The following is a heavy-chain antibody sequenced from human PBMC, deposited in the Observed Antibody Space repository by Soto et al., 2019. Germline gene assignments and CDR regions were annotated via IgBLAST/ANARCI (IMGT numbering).Heavy chain of an antibody. CDR1: GDSVSSNSAA. Sequence: LSLTCAISGDSVSSNSAAWNWIRQSPSRGLEWLGRTYYRSKWYNDYAVSVKSRITINPDTSKNQFSLQLNSVTPEDTAVYYCARDIAAAGTIYYVMDVWGQGTTVTVSS. J-gene: IGHJ6*02. V-gene: IGHV6-1*01. CDR3: ARDIAAAGTIYYVMDV. D-gene: IGHD6-13*01. CDR2: TYYRSKWYN.